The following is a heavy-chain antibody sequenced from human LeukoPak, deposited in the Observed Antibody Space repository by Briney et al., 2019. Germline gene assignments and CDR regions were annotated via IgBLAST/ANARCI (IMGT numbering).Heavy chain of an antibody. V-gene: IGHV3-48*01. CDR2: ISSSSSTI. Sequence: GGSMTLSCAASGFTFSSYSMMWVRQAQGKGREWVSYISSSSSTIYYADSVKGLFTISRDNAKNSLYLQMNSLRAEDTAVYYCARDTTVKVFDDWGQGTLVTVSS. D-gene: IGHD4-17*01. CDR3: ARDTTVKVFDD. CDR1: GFTFSSYS. J-gene: IGHJ4*02.